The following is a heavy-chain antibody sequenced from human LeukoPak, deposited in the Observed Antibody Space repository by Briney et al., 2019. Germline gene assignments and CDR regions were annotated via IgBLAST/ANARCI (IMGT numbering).Heavy chain of an antibody. J-gene: IGHJ6*03. V-gene: IGHV4-39*07. CDR1: GDSISSYY. CDR3: ARYSPYYYMDV. Sequence: TSETLSLTCTVSGDSISSYYWGWIRQPPGKGLEWIGSIYYSGSTYYNPSLKSRVTISVDTSKNQFSLKLSSVTAADTAVYYCARYSPYYYMDVWGKGTTVTVSS. D-gene: IGHD5-18*01. CDR2: IYYSGST.